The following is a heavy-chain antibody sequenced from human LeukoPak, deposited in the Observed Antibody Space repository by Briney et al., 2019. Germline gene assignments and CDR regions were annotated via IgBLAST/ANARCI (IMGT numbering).Heavy chain of an antibody. CDR1: GFTFSSYS. V-gene: IGHV3-74*01. D-gene: IGHD3-22*01. Sequence: GGSLRLSCAASGFTFSSYSMNWVRQAPGKGLVWVSRINSDGSSTSYADSVKGRFTISRDNAKNTLYLQMNSLRAEDTAVYYCARDFSSYYYDSSGYYYGGVFDYWGQGTLVTVSS. J-gene: IGHJ4*02. CDR3: ARDFSSYYYDSSGYYYGGVFDY. CDR2: INSDGSST.